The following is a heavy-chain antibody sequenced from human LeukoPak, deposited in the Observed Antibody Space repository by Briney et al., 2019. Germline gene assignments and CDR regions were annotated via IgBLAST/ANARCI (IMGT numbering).Heavy chain of an antibody. D-gene: IGHD1-26*01. V-gene: IGHV1-18*01. Sequence: ASVKVSCRASGYTLTSYAISWVRQAPGQGLEWMGGISAYNGNTNYAQKLQGRVTMTTDTSTSTAYMELRSLRSDDTAVYYCARVGFVGGAAFDYWGQGTLVTVSS. CDR2: ISAYNGNT. CDR1: GYTLTSYA. CDR3: ARVGFVGGAAFDY. J-gene: IGHJ4*02.